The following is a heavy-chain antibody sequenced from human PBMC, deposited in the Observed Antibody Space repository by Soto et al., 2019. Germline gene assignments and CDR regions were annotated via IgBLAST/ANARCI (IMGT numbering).Heavy chain of an antibody. V-gene: IGHV3-23*01. CDR3: AKTHPDTAMELYYFDY. D-gene: IGHD5-18*01. CDR2: ISGSGGST. CDR1: GFTFSSYA. Sequence: EVQLLESGGGLVQPGGSLRLSCAASGFTFSSYAMSWVRQAPGKGLEWVSAISGSGGSTYYADSVKGRFTISRDNSKNTLYLQMNSLRDEDTAVYYCAKTHPDTAMELYYFDYWGQGTLVTVSS. J-gene: IGHJ4*02.